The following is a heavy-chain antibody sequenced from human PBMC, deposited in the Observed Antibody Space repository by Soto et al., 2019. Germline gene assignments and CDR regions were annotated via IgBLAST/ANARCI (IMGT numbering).Heavy chain of an antibody. V-gene: IGHV5-51*01. CDR1: GYTFTSYW. J-gene: IGHJ4*02. CDR3: VRSGTRSGRFSDY. CDR2: IYPSDSDT. Sequence: PGESLKISCKGSGYTFTSYWIGWVRQMPGEGLEWMGVIYPSDSDTRYSPSFQGKVTISADKSITTAYLQWSSLKAADTAMYYCVRSGTRSGRFSDYWGQGTLVTVSS. D-gene: IGHD2-15*01.